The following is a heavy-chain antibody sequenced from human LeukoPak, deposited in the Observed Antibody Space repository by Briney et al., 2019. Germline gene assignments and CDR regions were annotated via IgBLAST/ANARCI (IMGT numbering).Heavy chain of an antibody. CDR1: GFTFSSYS. J-gene: IGHJ4*02. Sequence: GGSLRLSCAASGFTFSSYSMNWVRQAPGKGLEWVSSISSSSSYIYYADSVKGRFTISRDNAKNSLYLQMNSLGAEDTAVYYCARGKSAMGALDYWGQGTLVTVSS. CDR3: ARGKSAMGALDY. V-gene: IGHV3-21*01. D-gene: IGHD1-26*01. CDR2: ISSSSSYI.